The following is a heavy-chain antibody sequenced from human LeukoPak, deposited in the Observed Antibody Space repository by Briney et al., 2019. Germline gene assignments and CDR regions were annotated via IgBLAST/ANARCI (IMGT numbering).Heavy chain of an antibody. Sequence: PGGSLRLSCAASGFTFRSYSMNWVRQALGKGLEWVSSISSSSSYIYYADSVKGRFTISRDNAKNSLYLQMNSLRAEDTAVYYCARSGYSYENFDYWGQGTLVTVSS. CDR3: ARSGYSYENFDY. V-gene: IGHV3-21*01. D-gene: IGHD5-18*01. CDR2: ISSSSSYI. CDR1: GFTFRSYS. J-gene: IGHJ4*02.